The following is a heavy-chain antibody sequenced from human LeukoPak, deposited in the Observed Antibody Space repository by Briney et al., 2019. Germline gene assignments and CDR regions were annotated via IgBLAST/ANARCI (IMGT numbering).Heavy chain of an antibody. V-gene: IGHV1-46*01. CDR1: GYIFTNYY. J-gene: IGHJ4*02. CDR3: AKDHGSAYYRAPRH. D-gene: IGHD3-10*01. CDR2: INPSGGST. Sequence: ASVKVSCKASGYIFTNYYMHWVRQAPGQGLEWMGTINPSGGSTTYAQKFQGRVTMTRDTSTSTVYMELSSLRSEDTAVYYCAKDHGSAYYRAPRHWGQGTLVTVSS.